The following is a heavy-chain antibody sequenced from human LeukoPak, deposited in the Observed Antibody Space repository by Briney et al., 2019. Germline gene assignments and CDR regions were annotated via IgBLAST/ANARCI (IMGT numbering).Heavy chain of an antibody. CDR1: GASISTGGFY. D-gene: IGHD6-19*01. V-gene: IGHV4-31*03. CDR2: IYYTGSV. CDR3: ARGYSSGWYLDY. J-gene: IGHJ4*02. Sequence: SETLSLTCTVSGASISTGGFYWTWIRQPPGEGLEWIGYIYYTGSVDYNASLKSRLTISLDTSKNRFSLKLNSVTAADTAVYYCARGYSSGWYLDYWGQGTLVTVSS.